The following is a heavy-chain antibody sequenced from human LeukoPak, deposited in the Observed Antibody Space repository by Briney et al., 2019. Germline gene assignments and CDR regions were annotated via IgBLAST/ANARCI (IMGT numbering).Heavy chain of an antibody. V-gene: IGHV3-74*01. D-gene: IGHD1-26*01. Sequence: QPGGSLRLSCAASGFSFSNYWMHWVRQAPGKGLVWVSRINSDGSSTTYADSVKGRFTISRDNAKNSLYLQMNSLRAEDTALYYCARVVVGTTRYNYYYMDVWGKGTAVTVSS. CDR3: ARVVVGTTRYNYYYMDV. CDR2: INSDGSST. CDR1: GFSFSNYW. J-gene: IGHJ6*03.